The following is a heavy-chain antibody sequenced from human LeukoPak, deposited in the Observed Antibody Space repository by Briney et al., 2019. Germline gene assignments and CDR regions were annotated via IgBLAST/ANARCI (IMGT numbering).Heavy chain of an antibody. V-gene: IGHV3-74*01. Sequence: GGSLRLSCAASGFTFSSYWMHWVRQAPGKGLVWVSRINSDGSSTSYADSVKGRFTISRDNAKNTLYLQMNSLRAEDTAVYYCARAGTYYDILTGYRRGWFDPWGQGTLVTVSS. CDR2: INSDGSST. D-gene: IGHD3-9*01. CDR1: GFTFSSYW. CDR3: ARAGTYYDILTGYRRGWFDP. J-gene: IGHJ5*02.